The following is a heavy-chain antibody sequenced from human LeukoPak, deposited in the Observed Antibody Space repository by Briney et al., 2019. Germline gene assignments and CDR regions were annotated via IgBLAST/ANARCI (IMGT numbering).Heavy chain of an antibody. D-gene: IGHD2-21*02. Sequence: GGSLRLSRAASGFTFSSYWMSWVRQAPGKGLEWVANIKQDGSEKYYVDSVKGRFTISRDNAKNSLYLQMNSLRAEDTAVYYCAREIYCGGDCYYYLDYWGQGTLVTVSS. J-gene: IGHJ4*02. V-gene: IGHV3-7*01. CDR3: AREIYCGGDCYYYLDY. CDR1: GFTFSSYW. CDR2: IKQDGSEK.